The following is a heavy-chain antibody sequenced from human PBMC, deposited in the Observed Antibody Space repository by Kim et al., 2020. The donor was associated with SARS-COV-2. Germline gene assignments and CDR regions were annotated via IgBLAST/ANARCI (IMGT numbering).Heavy chain of an antibody. CDR2: IYYSGST. J-gene: IGHJ6*02. V-gene: IGHV4-59*08. Sequence: SETLSLTCTVSGGSISSYYWSWIRQPPGKGLEWIGYIYYSGSTNYNPSLKSRVTISVDTSKNQFSLKLSSVTAADTAVYYCARLLGLGSGWFHSSGDYYGMDVWGQGTTVTVSS. D-gene: IGHD6-19*01. CDR1: GGSISSYY. CDR3: ARLLGLGSGWFHSSGDYYGMDV.